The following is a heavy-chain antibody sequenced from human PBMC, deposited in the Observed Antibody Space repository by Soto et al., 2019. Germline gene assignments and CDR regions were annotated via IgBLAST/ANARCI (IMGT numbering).Heavy chain of an antibody. D-gene: IGHD2-8*01. Sequence: GGSLRLSCVASGFTFNSFGMSWVRQAPGKGLEWVSVVSVGGATTFYADSVKGRFTISRDNSMRTGYLQMNSLRVEDTAIYYCAKDREPTNFQTPFGPWGQGTLVTAPQ. CDR2: VSVGGATT. J-gene: IGHJ5*02. V-gene: IGHV3-23*01. CDR3: AKDREPTNFQTPFGP. CDR1: GFTFNSFG.